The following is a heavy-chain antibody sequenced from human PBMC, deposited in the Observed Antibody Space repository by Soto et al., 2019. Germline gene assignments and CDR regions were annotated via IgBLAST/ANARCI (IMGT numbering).Heavy chain of an antibody. J-gene: IGHJ4*02. D-gene: IGHD2-2*01. CDR1: GFSLSTSGLC. V-gene: IGHV2-70*11. CDR2: IDWDDDK. CDR3: ARMRRAYCGTATCYGLDH. Sequence: SGPTLVNPTQTLTLTCTFSGFSLSTSGLCLSWIRQPPGKALEWLARIDWDDDKYYSTSLKTRLTISKDTSTNQVVLTMTNMDPVDTATYYCARMRRAYCGTATCYGLDHWGQGTLVTVSS.